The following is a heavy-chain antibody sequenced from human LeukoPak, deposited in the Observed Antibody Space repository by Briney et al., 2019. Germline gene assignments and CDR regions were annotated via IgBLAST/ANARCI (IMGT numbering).Heavy chain of an antibody. Sequence: ASVKVSCKASGGTFSSYAISWVRQAPGQGLEWMGRIIPILGIADYAQKFQGRVTITADKSTSTAYMELSSLRSEDTAVYYCAREMANFDYWGLGTLVTVSS. V-gene: IGHV1-69*04. CDR3: AREMANFDY. CDR2: IIPILGIA. D-gene: IGHD5-24*01. CDR1: GGTFSSYA. J-gene: IGHJ4*02.